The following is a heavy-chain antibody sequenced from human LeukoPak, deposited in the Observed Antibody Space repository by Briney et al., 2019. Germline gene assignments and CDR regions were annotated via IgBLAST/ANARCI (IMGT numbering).Heavy chain of an antibody. D-gene: IGHD2-2*01. CDR1: GGSISSTSYY. V-gene: IGHV4-39*01. CDR2: IYYSGST. J-gene: IGHJ4*02. CDR3: ARRPGSTSCFDY. Sequence: SETLSLTCTVSGGSISSTSYYWGWIRQPPGKGLEWIGSIYYSGSTYYNPSLKSRVTISVDTSKNQFSLKLSSVTAADTAVYYCARRPGSTSCFDYWGQGTLVTVSS.